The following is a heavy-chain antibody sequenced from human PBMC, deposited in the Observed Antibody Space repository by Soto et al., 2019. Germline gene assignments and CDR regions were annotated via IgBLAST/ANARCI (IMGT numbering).Heavy chain of an antibody. Sequence: ASVKVSCKASGYSFTDYHIHWVRQAPGQGLEWLGRINPKSGGTSTAQKFQGWVTMTRDRSISTVYMELTRLRSDDTAVYFCARDQPRSYYYYGMDVWGQGTTVTVSS. J-gene: IGHJ6*02. CDR2: INPKSGGT. V-gene: IGHV1-2*04. CDR1: GYSFTDYH. CDR3: ARDQPRSYYYYGMDV.